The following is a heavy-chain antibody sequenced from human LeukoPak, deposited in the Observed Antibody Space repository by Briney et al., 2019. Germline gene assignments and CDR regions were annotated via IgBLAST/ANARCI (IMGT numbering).Heavy chain of an antibody. CDR3: ARGRKSRDYYYYYYMDV. J-gene: IGHJ6*03. CDR2: INHSGST. V-gene: IGHV4-34*01. CDR1: GGSFSGYY. Sequence: SETLSLTRAVYGGSFSGYYWSWIRQPPGKGLEWIGEINHSGSTNYNPSLKSRVTISVDTSKNQFSLKLSSVTAADTAVYYCARGRKSRDYYYYYYMDVWGKGTTVTVSS.